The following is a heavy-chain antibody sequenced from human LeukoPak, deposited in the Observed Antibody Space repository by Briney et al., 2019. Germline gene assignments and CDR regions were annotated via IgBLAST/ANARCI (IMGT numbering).Heavy chain of an antibody. CDR2: IIPIFGTA. J-gene: IGHJ6*03. V-gene: IGHV1-69*13. CDR1: GGTFSSYA. D-gene: IGHD3-10*01. CDR3: ARVGYYGSGNTYYMDV. Sequence: SVKVSCKASGGTFSSYAISWVRQAPGQGLEWMGGIIPIFGTASYAQKFQGRVTITADESTSTAYMELSSLRSEDTAVYYCARVGYYGSGNTYYMDVWGKGTTVTVSS.